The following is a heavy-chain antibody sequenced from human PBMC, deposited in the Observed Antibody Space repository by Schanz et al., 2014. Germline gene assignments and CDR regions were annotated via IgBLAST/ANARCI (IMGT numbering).Heavy chain of an antibody. CDR3: ARVDSSGYFFDN. Sequence: VRLVESGGGLVQPGGSLRLSCAASGFTFRGYAMSWVRQAPGRGLEWVSAISASGGTTYYADSVRGRFTMSRDNSKNTVHLQMSSLRVEDTAVYYCARVDSSGYFFDNWGQGTRVTVSS. CDR1: GFTFRGYA. V-gene: IGHV3-23*04. CDR2: ISASGGTT. D-gene: IGHD3-22*01. J-gene: IGHJ4*02.